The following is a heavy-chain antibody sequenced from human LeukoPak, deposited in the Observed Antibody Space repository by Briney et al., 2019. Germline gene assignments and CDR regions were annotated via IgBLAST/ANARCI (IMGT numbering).Heavy chain of an antibody. CDR1: GGSFSGYY. J-gene: IGHJ4*02. V-gene: IGHV4-34*01. D-gene: IGHD5-12*01. CDR2: INHSGST. Sequence: SETLSLTCAVYGGSFSGYYWSWIRQPPGKGLEWIGEINHSGSTNYNPSLKSRVTISVDTSKNQFSLKLSSVTAADTAVYYCARRRGYSGYGLNFDYWGQGTLATVSS. CDR3: ARRRGYSGYGLNFDY.